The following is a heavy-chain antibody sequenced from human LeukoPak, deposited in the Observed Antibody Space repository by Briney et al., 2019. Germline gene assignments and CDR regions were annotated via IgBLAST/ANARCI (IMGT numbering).Heavy chain of an antibody. V-gene: IGHV3-48*04. J-gene: IGHJ3*02. CDR3: ARGADCSGGSCYSLAFDI. D-gene: IGHD2-15*01. Sequence: GGSLRLSCAASGFTFNSYSMNWVRQAPGKGLEWVSYISSSSSTIYYADSVKGRFTISRDNAKNSLYLQMNSLRAEDTAVYYCARGADCSGGSCYSLAFDIWGQGTMVTVSS. CDR2: ISSSSSTI. CDR1: GFTFNSYS.